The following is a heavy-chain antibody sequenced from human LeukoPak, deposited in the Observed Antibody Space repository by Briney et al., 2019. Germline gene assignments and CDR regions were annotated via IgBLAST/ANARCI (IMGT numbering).Heavy chain of an antibody. Sequence: GGSLRLSCAASGFTFSSYEMNWVRQAPGKGLEWVSYISSSGSTIYYADSVKGRFTISRDNAKNSLYLQMNSLRAEDTAVYYCAKGGAYCGGDCYPPIDYFDYWGQGTLVTVSS. CDR1: GFTFSSYE. D-gene: IGHD2-21*02. J-gene: IGHJ4*02. CDR3: AKGGAYCGGDCYPPIDYFDY. V-gene: IGHV3-48*03. CDR2: ISSSGSTI.